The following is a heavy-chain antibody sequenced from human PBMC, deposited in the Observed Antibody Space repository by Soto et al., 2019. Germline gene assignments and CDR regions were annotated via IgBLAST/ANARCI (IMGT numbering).Heavy chain of an antibody. CDR1: GGSISSGGYS. CDR2: IYHSGST. Sequence: SGTLTLTCAVSGGSISSGGYSWSWIRQPPGKGLEWIGYIYHSGSTYYNPSLKSRVTISVDRSKNQFSLKPSSVTAADTAVYYCARVPDRWGQGTLVTVSS. V-gene: IGHV4-30-2*01. CDR3: ARVPDR. J-gene: IGHJ5*02. D-gene: IGHD2-2*01.